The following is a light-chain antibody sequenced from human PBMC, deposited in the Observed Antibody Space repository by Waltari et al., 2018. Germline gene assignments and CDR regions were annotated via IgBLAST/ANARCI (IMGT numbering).Light chain of an antibody. V-gene: IGKV3-11*01. CDR1: QSVSRD. J-gene: IGKJ3*01. Sequence: EIVLTQSPVTLSLSPGERATLSCRASQSVSRDLAWYQQKPGQAPRLLIDATFSRASGIPARFSGSGSGTDLTLTISSLEPEDFAVYYCLHRSNWPPLFTFGPGTKVDIK. CDR2: ATF. CDR3: LHRSNWPPLFT.